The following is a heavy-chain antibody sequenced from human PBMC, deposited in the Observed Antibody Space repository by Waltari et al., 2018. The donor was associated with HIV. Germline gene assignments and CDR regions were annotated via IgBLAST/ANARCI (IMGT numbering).Heavy chain of an antibody. CDR2: ISWNSGSI. D-gene: IGHD6-19*01. CDR3: AKDWEQWRCGAFDI. J-gene: IGHJ3*02. Sequence: VQLVESGGGLEQPGRSLSFSCIPAGFTFNDYALHWVRQAPGKGLEWVSGISWNSGSIGYADSVRGRFTISRDNAKNSLYLQMNSLRSEDTALYYCAKDWEQWRCGAFDIWGQGTMVTVSS. CDR1: GFTFNDYA. V-gene: IGHV3-9*01.